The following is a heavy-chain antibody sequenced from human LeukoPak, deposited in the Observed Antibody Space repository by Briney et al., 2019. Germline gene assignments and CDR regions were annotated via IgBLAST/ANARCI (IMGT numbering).Heavy chain of an antibody. J-gene: IGHJ5*02. CDR1: GGSISSHY. Sequence: PSETLSLTCTVSGGSISSHYWSWIRQPPGKGLEWIGYIYYSGSTNYNPSLKSRVTISVDTSKNQFSLKLSSVTAADTAVYYCARHAYYYDSSGYYSNWFDPWGQGTLVTVSS. CDR3: ARHAYYYDSSGYYSNWFDP. D-gene: IGHD3-22*01. CDR2: IYYSGST. V-gene: IGHV4-59*11.